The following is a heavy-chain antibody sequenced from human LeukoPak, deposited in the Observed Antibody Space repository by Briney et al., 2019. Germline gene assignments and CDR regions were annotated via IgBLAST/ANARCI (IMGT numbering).Heavy chain of an antibody. Sequence: GGSLRLSCAASGITFSRFWMSWVRQAPGKGLQWVANINQDGSEKHYVDSVKGRFTISRDNAKNSLYLQMNSLRAEDTAVYYCARDLYSNYDPWGQGTLVTVSS. CDR3: ARDLYSNYDP. CDR2: INQDGSEK. J-gene: IGHJ5*02. CDR1: GITFSRFW. V-gene: IGHV3-7*01. D-gene: IGHD4-11*01.